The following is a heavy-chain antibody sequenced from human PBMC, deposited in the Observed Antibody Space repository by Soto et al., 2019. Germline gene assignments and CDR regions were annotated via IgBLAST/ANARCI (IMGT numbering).Heavy chain of an antibody. CDR3: ASYYGGNLGYYYYGMDV. V-gene: IGHV4-31*03. CDR2: IYYSGST. CDR1: GGSISSGGYY. D-gene: IGHD4-17*01. J-gene: IGHJ6*02. Sequence: QVQLQESGPGLVKPSQTLSLTCTVSGGSISSGGYYWSWIRQHPGNGLEWIGSIYYSGSTYYNPSLKSRITISVDTSKNPFSLTLSSVTAADTAVYSCASYYGGNLGYYYYGMDVWGQGTTVTVSS.